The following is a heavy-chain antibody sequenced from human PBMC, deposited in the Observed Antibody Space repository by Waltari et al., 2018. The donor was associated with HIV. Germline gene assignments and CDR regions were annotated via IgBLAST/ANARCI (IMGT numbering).Heavy chain of an antibody. CDR2: IYDIGST. V-gene: IGHV4-59*01. D-gene: IGHD2-15*01. CDR3: ARVSSGGGGGNRYFDY. CDR1: GGSISSYY. Sequence: QVQLQESGPGLVKPSETVSLTCTVSGGSISSYYWTGIRQPPGKGLEWIGYIYDIGSTNDTPSLKSRVTISVDTSKNLFSLKLSSVTAADTAVYYCARVSSGGGGGNRYFDYWGQGALVTVSS. J-gene: IGHJ4*02.